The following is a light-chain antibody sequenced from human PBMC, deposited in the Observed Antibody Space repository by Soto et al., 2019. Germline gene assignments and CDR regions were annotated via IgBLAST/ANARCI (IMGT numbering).Light chain of an antibody. CDR2: GAS. J-gene: IGKJ4*01. CDR3: QQYYNWPLT. CDR1: QSVSSN. Sequence: EIVMTQSPATLSVSPGERATLSCRASQSVSSNLTWYQHKPGQAPRLLIYGASTRATGIPARFSGSGSGTEFTLTISSLQSEDFAVYYCQQYYNWPLTFGRGTKVEIK. V-gene: IGKV3-15*01.